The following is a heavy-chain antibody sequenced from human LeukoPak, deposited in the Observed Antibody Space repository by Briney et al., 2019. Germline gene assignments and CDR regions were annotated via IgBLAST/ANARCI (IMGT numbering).Heavy chain of an antibody. J-gene: IGHJ4*02. V-gene: IGHV1-2*02. D-gene: IGHD1-26*01. CDR3: ARLRSVDY. CDR1: GYTFTASY. CDR2: INPNSGGT. Sequence: ASVKVSCKASGYTFTASYIHWVRQAPGQGLEWMGWINPNSGGTNFAQKFQGRVTMTRDTSISTAYMELSGLRSDATAVYYCARLRSVDYWGQGTLVTVSS.